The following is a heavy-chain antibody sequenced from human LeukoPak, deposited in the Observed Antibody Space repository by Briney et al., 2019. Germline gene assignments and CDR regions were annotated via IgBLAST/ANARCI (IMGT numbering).Heavy chain of an antibody. CDR3: ARLDNWNGYYFDY. Sequence: SETLSLTCNVSGVSISDGRYYWTWIRQPPGKGLEWIGSIYYTGSTYHNSSLKSRLTISVDTSKNQFSLKLSSVTAADTAVFYCARLDNWNGYYFDYWGQGTLVTVSS. D-gene: IGHD1-20*01. V-gene: IGHV4-39*01. CDR2: IYYTGST. CDR1: GVSISDGRYY. J-gene: IGHJ4*02.